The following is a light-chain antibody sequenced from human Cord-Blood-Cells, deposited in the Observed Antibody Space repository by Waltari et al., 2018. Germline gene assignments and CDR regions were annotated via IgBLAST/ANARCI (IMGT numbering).Light chain of an antibody. J-gene: IGKJ2*03. CDR3: QQSYSTLEYS. CDR1: QSISSC. Sequence: IQMTQSPSSRSASVGDRVIITCRASQSISSCLNWYQQKPGKAPKLLIYAASSLQSGVPSRFRGSGSGTDFTLTISSLQPEDFSTYYCQQSYSTLEYSFGQGTKLEIK. CDR2: AAS. V-gene: IGKV1-39*01.